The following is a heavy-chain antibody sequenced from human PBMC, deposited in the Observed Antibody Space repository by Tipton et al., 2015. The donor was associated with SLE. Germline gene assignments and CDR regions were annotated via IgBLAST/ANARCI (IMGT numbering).Heavy chain of an antibody. Sequence: TLSLTCAVYGGSFSDYYWSWIRQTPGEGLEWIGEINHTGGTNYNPSLESRVTMSVDTSKNQFSLKLSSVTAADTAMYYCARGRLLEWLSTSYYYYGMDVWGHGTTVTVSS. V-gene: IGHV4-34*01. J-gene: IGHJ6*02. CDR3: ARGRLLEWLSTSYYYYGMDV. CDR1: GGSFSDYY. CDR2: INHTGGT. D-gene: IGHD3-3*01.